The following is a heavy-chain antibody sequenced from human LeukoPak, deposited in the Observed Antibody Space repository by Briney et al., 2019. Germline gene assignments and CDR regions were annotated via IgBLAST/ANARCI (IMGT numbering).Heavy chain of an antibody. CDR3: AKDQWLVQVEWFDP. V-gene: IGHV3-23*01. D-gene: IGHD6-19*01. Sequence: GGSLRLSCAASGFTFSSYAMSWVRQAPVKVLEWVSAISGSGGSTYYADSVKGRFTISRDNSKNTLYLQMNSLRAEDTAVYYCAKDQWLVQVEWFDPWGQGTLVTVSS. J-gene: IGHJ5*02. CDR2: ISGSGGST. CDR1: GFTFSSYA.